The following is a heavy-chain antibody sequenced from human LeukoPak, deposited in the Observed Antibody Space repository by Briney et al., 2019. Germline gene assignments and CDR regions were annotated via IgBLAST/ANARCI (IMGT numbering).Heavy chain of an antibody. CDR2: ISGSGGST. V-gene: IGHV3-23*01. Sequence: GGSLRLSCAASGFTFSSYAMSWVRQTPGKGLEWVSAISGSGGSTYYADSVKGRFTISRDNSKNTLYLQMNSLRAEDTAVYYCAKVTPATIPVAGTGVGYFDYWGQGTLVTVSS. CDR3: AKVTPATIPVAGTGVGYFDY. J-gene: IGHJ4*02. D-gene: IGHD6-19*01. CDR1: GFTFSSYA.